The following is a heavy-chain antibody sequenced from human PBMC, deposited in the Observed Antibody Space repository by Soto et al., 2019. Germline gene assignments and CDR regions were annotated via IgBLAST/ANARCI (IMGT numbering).Heavy chain of an antibody. Sequence: PGGSLRLSCAASGLTFSSYAMHWVRQAPGKGLEWVAVISYDGSNKYYADSVKGRFTISRDNSKNTLYLQMNSLRAEDTAVYYCARETYYDFWSGPYYGMDVWGQGTTVTVSS. CDR1: GLTFSSYA. V-gene: IGHV3-30-3*01. CDR2: ISYDGSNK. J-gene: IGHJ6*02. CDR3: ARETYYDFWSGPYYGMDV. D-gene: IGHD3-3*01.